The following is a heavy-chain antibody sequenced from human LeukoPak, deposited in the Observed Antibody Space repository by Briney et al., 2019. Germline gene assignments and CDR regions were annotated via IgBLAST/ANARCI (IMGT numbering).Heavy chain of an antibody. CDR2: IPDSGSAR. V-gene: IGHV3-48*04. Sequence: GGSLRLSCAASGFTFSSYSMNWVRQAPGKGLEWVAFIPDSGSARYYADSVKGRFSVSRDNAKNSVYLQMNSLRPEDTARYYCARGSVLGYYFEYWGQGTLVTVSS. D-gene: IGHD3-10*02. CDR3: ARGSVLGYYFEY. CDR1: GFTFSSYS. J-gene: IGHJ4*02.